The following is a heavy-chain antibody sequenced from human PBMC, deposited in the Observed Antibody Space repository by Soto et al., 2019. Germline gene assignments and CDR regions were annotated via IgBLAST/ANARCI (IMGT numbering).Heavy chain of an antibody. CDR2: IYSGGST. V-gene: IGHV3-53*01. J-gene: IGHJ5*02. Sequence: PGGSLRLCCSASGFTVRSNYMSWVRQDPGKGLEWVSVIYSGGSTYYADSVKGRFTISRDNSKNTLYLQMNSLRAEDTAVYYCASVEGSDYSEGWFDPWGQGTLVTVSS. CDR3: ASVEGSDYSEGWFDP. CDR1: GFTVRSNY. D-gene: IGHD2-15*01.